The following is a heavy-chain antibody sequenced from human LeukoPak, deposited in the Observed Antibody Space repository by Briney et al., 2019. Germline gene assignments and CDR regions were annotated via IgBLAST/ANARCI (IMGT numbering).Heavy chain of an antibody. CDR3: ARREWVPAARDKNYYYYYMDV. CDR1: GYTFTSYG. V-gene: IGHV1-18*01. Sequence: ASVKVSCKASGYTFTSYGISWVRQAPGQGLEWMGWISAYNGNTNYAQKLQGRVTMTTDTSTSTAYMELRSLRSDDTAVYYCARREWVPAARDKNYYYYYMDVWGKGTTVTVSS. D-gene: IGHD2-2*01. J-gene: IGHJ6*03. CDR2: ISAYNGNT.